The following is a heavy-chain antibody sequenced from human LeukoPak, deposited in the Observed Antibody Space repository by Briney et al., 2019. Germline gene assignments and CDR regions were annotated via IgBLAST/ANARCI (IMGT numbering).Heavy chain of an antibody. J-gene: IGHJ3*02. CDR3: ARGGRDGYNSAFDI. D-gene: IGHD5-24*01. V-gene: IGHV4-59*01. CDR2: IYYSGST. Sequence: SETLSLTRTVSGGSISSYYWSWIRQPPGKGLEWIGYIYYSGSTNYNPSLKSRVTISVDTSKNQFSLKLSSVTAADTAVYYCARGGRDGYNSAFDIWGQGTMVTVSS. CDR1: GGSISSYY.